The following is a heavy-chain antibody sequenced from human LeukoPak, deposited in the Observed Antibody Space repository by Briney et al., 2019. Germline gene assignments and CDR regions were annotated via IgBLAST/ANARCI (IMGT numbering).Heavy chain of an antibody. J-gene: IGHJ5*02. CDR1: GGSISSSNW. CDR2: IYHSGST. CDR3: ARERESPGEGWFDP. V-gene: IGHV4-4*02. D-gene: IGHD4-17*01. Sequence: SETLSLTCAVSGGSISSSNWWSWVRQPPGKGLEWIGEIYHSGSTNYNPSLKSRVTISVDKSKNQFSPKLSSVTAADTAVYYCARERESPGEGWFDPWGQGTLVTVSS.